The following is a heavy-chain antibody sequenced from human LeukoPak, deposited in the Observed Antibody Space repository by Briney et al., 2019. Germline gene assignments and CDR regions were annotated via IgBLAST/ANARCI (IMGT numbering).Heavy chain of an antibody. J-gene: IGHJ5*02. CDR1: GGSISSYY. CDR2: IYYSGST. CDR3: ARQDYDSDTFDP. Sequence: SETLSLTCTVSGGSISSYYWSWIRQPPGKGLEWIGYIYYSGSTNYNPSLKSRVTISVDTSKNQFSLKLSSVTAADTAVYYCARQDYDSDTFDPWGQGTLVTVSS. V-gene: IGHV4-59*08. D-gene: IGHD3-22*01.